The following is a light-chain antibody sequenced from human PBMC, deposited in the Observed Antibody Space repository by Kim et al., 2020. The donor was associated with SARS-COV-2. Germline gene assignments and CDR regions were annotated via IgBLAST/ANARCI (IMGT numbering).Light chain of an antibody. Sequence: SASVGDRVTITCRASQGISTWLAWYQQKPGKAPKLLIYAASTLQSDVPSRFSGSGSGTEFTLTITSLQPEDCATYYCQQANSPITFGQGTRLEIK. J-gene: IGKJ5*01. CDR1: QGISTW. CDR2: AAS. CDR3: QQANSPIT. V-gene: IGKV1-12*01.